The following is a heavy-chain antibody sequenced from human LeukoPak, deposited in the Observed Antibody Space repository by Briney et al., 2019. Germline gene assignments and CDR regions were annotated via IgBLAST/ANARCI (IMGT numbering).Heavy chain of an antibody. Sequence: PGGSLRLSCAASGFTFSSYAMSWVRQAPGKGLEWVSAISGSGGSTYYADSVKGRFTISRDNSKNTLYLQMNSLRAEDTAVYYCARHYYDSSGYPFDYWGQGTLVTVSS. V-gene: IGHV3-23*01. CDR3: ARHYYDSSGYPFDY. CDR1: GFTFSSYA. J-gene: IGHJ4*02. CDR2: ISGSGGST. D-gene: IGHD3-22*01.